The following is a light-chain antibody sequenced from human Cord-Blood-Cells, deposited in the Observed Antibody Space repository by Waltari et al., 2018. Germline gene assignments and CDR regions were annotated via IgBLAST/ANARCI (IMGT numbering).Light chain of an antibody. V-gene: IGKV4-1*01. CDR2: WAS. CDR1: QSVLYSSNNKNY. Sequence: DIVMTQSLDSLAVSLGERATIHCTSSQSVLYSSNNKNYLAWYQQKPGQPPKLLIYWASTRESGVPDRFSGSGSGTDFTLTISSLQAEDVAVYYCQQYYSTPYTFGQGTKLEIK. J-gene: IGKJ2*01. CDR3: QQYYSTPYT.